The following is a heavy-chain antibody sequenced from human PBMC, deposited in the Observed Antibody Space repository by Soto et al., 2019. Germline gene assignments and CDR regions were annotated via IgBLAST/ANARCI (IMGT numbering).Heavy chain of an antibody. Sequence: QVHLVQSGAEVKKPGASVKVSCKGSGYGFTTYGITWVRQAPGQGLEWMAWISAHNGNTNYAQKLQGRVTVTRDTSTSTAYMELRSLTSHATAVYYCARGRYGDYWGQGALVTVSS. D-gene: IGHD1-1*01. J-gene: IGHJ4*02. CDR3: ARGRYGDY. V-gene: IGHV1-18*01. CDR1: GYGFTTYG. CDR2: ISAHNGNT.